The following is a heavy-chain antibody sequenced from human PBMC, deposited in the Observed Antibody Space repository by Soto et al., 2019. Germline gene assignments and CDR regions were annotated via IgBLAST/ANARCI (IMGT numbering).Heavy chain of an antibody. V-gene: IGHV3-33*01. Sequence: QVLLVESGGGVVQPGRSLRLSCAASGFTFSSYGMHWVRQAPGKGLEWVAVIWYDGSDKYYADSVKGRFTISRDNSKNTLYLQMNSLRAEDTAMYYCARVTGLQLRGGYFDSWGQGTLVTVSS. CDR3: ARVTGLQLRGGYFDS. J-gene: IGHJ4*02. CDR2: IWYDGSDK. CDR1: GFTFSSYG. D-gene: IGHD5-18*01.